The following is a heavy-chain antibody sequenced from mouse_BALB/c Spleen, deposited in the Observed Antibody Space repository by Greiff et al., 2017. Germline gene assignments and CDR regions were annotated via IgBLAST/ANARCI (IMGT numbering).Heavy chain of an antibody. J-gene: IGHJ2*01. CDR1: GYSITSGYY. V-gene: IGHV3-6*02. CDR2: ISYDGSN. Sequence: EVKLMESGPGLVKPSQSLSLTCSVTGYSITSGYYWNWIRQFPGNKLEWMGYISYDGSNNYNPSLKNRISITRDTSKNQFFLKLNSVTTEDTATYYCARVGGYPYYFDYWGQGTTLTVSS. CDR3: ARVGGYPYYFDY. D-gene: IGHD2-2*01.